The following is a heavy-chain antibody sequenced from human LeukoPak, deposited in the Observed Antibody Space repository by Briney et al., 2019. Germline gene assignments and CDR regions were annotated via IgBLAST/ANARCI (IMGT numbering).Heavy chain of an antibody. Sequence: GASVKVSCKASGGTFSSYAISWVRQAPGQGLEWMGGIIPIFGTANYAQKFQGRVTITADKSTSTAYMELSSLRSEDTAVYYCARHEVEQWLVPDYWGQGTLVTVSS. CDR3: ARHEVEQWLVPDY. CDR1: GGTFSSYA. J-gene: IGHJ4*02. D-gene: IGHD6-19*01. CDR2: IIPIFGTA. V-gene: IGHV1-69*06.